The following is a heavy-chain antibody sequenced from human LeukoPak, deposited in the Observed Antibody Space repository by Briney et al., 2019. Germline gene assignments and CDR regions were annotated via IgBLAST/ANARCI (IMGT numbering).Heavy chain of an antibody. D-gene: IGHD6-6*01. Sequence: GGSLRLSCAASGFTFSSYAMHWVRQAPGKGLEWVAVISYDGSNKYYADSVKGRFTISRDNSKNTLYLQMNSLRAEDTAVYYCARIAARQYNWFDPWGQGTLVTVSS. V-gene: IGHV3-30*04. CDR2: ISYDGSNK. CDR3: ARIAARQYNWFDP. CDR1: GFTFSSYA. J-gene: IGHJ5*02.